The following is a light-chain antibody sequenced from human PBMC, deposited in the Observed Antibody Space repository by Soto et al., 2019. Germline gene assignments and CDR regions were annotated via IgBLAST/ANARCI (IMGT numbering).Light chain of an antibody. CDR2: AAS. J-gene: IGKJ4*01. CDR3: QKYNSAPLT. V-gene: IGKV1-27*01. CDR1: QDIGVY. Sequence: DIQMTQSPSSLSASLGDRVTITCRASQDIGVYLAWFQQKPGKVPKLLIYAASTLQSGVPSRFSGSGSGTDFTLTISSLQPEDFATYYYQKYNSAPLTFGGGTKVDIK.